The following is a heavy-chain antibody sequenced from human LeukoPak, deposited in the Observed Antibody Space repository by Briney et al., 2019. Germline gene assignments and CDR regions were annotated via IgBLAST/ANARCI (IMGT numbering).Heavy chain of an antibody. CDR1: GXSISSGGDY. J-gene: IGHJ4*02. Sequence: SETLSLTCTVSGXSISSGGDYWSWIRQHPGMGLEWIGYIYYSGSTYYNPSLKSRVTISVDTSKNQFSLKLSSVTAADTAVYYCARDYDSSGSPHFDYWGQGTLVTVSS. D-gene: IGHD3-22*01. CDR3: ARDYDSSGSPHFDY. CDR2: IYYSGST. V-gene: IGHV4-31*03.